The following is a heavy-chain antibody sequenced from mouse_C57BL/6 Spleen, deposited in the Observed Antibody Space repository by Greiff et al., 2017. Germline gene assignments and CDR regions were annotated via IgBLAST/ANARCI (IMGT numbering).Heavy chain of an antibody. J-gene: IGHJ4*01. CDR2: IYPGDGDT. V-gene: IGHV1-80*01. CDR3: ARFITTVLAPYYYAMDY. D-gene: IGHD1-1*01. Sequence: VKLQQSGAELVKPGASVKISCKASGYAFSSYWMNWVKQRPGKGLEWIGQIYPGDGDTNYNGKFKGKATLTADKSSSTAYMQLRSLTSTDSAVYFCARFITTVLAPYYYAMDYWGQGTSVTVSS. CDR1: GYAFSSYW.